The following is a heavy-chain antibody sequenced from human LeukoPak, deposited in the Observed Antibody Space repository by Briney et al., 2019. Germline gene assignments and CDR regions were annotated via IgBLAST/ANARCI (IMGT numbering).Heavy chain of an antibody. CDR1: GFTFSSYG. J-gene: IGHJ4*02. Sequence: GRYLRLSCAASGFTFSSYGMHWVRQAPGKGLEWVADIWYDGSNKYYADSVKGRFTISRDNSKNTLYLQMNSLRAEDTAVYYCASGGPQDYWGQGTLVTVSS. V-gene: IGHV3-33*01. CDR3: ASGGPQDY. D-gene: IGHD3-16*01. CDR2: IWYDGSNK.